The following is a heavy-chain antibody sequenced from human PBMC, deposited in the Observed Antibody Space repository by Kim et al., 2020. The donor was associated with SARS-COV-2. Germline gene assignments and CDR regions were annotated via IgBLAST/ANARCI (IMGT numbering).Heavy chain of an antibody. D-gene: IGHD3-16*01. V-gene: IGHV3-33*01. CDR3: VRDDFVRCCFEL. Sequence: GGSLRLSCKSSGFSFRSCGMHWVRQAPGRGLEWVTSIWCGGSKGFYSDSVKGRFTVSRENSENTMYLQMNSLRDDDTATYYCVRDDFVRCCFELWGPGARGTVPS. CDR2: IWCGGSKG. J-gene: IGHJ4*02. CDR1: GFSFRSCG.